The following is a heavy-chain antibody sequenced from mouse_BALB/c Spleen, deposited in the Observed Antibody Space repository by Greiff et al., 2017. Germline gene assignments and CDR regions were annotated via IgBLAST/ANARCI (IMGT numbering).Heavy chain of an antibody. D-gene: IGHD2-12*01. CDR3: ATDYKDYAMDY. V-gene: IGHV3-6*02. CDR1: GYSITSGYY. J-gene: IGHJ4*01. CDR2: ISYDGSN. Sequence: EVQLQQSGPGLVKPSQSLSLTCSVTGYSITSGYYWNWIRQFPGNKLEWMGYISYDGSNNYNPSLKNRISITRDTSKNQFFLKLNSVTTEDTATYYCATDYKDYAMDYWGQGTSVTVSS.